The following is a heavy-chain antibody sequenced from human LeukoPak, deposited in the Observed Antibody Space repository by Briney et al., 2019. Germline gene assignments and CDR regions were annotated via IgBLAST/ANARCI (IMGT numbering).Heavy chain of an antibody. D-gene: IGHD4-17*01. CDR1: GDTFSSYT. V-gene: IGHV1-69*04. J-gene: IGHJ4*02. CDR2: IIPILGIA. CDR3: ARDYGDYSYYFDY. Sequence: SVKVSCKASGDTFSSYTISWVRQAPGQGLEWMGRIIPILGIANYAQKFQGRVTITADKSTSTAYMELSSLRSEDTAVYYCARDYGDYSYYFDYWGQGTQVTVSS.